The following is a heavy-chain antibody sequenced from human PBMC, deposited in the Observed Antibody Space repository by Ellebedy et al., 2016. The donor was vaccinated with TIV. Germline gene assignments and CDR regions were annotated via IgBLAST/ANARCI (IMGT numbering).Heavy chain of an antibody. J-gene: IGHJ4*02. CDR3: ARSSLGRLRFEY. CDR1: GYSISSGYY. CDR2: IYYSGST. V-gene: IGHV4-38-2*02. D-gene: IGHD5-12*01. Sequence: SETLSLTCTVSGYSISSGYYWGWIRQPPGKGLEWIASIYYSGSTHYNLSLKSRVTISVDTSKNQFSLKLSSVTAADTAVYYCARSSLGRLRFEYWGQGTLVTVSS.